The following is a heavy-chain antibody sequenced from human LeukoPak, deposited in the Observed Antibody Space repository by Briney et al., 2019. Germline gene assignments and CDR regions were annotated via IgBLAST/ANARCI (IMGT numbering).Heavy chain of an antibody. CDR2: IKQDGSEK. J-gene: IGHJ4*02. CDR3: AREVVMINAGGGSRFYFDY. CDR1: GFTFSSYW. D-gene: IGHD2-21*01. Sequence: GGSLRLSCAASGFTFSSYWMSWVRQAPGKGLEWVANIKQDGSEKYYVDSVKGRFTISRDNAKNSLYLQMNSLRAEDTAVYYCAREVVMINAGGGSRFYFDYWGQGILVTVSS. V-gene: IGHV3-7*01.